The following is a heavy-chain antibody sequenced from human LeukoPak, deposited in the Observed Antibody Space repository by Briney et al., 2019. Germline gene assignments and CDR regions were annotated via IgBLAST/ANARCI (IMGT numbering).Heavy chain of an antibody. CDR3: ARRSGWYSGLNWFDP. CDR2: IYPGDSDT. D-gene: IGHD6-19*01. J-gene: IGHJ5*02. CDR1: GYSFTSYW. Sequence: ESLKISCKGSGYSFTSYWIGWVRQMPGKGLEWMGIIYPGDSDTRYSPSFQGQVTISADKSISTAYLQWSSLKASDTAMYYCARRSGWYSGLNWFDPWGQGTLVTVSS. V-gene: IGHV5-51*01.